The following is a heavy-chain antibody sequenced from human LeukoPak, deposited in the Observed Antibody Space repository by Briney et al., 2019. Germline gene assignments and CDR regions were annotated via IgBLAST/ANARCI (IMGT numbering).Heavy chain of an antibody. V-gene: IGHV1-69*04. CDR2: IIPILGIA. J-gene: IGHJ5*02. CDR1: GGTFSSYA. Sequence: ASVKVSCKAFGGTFSSYAISWVRQAPGQGLEWMGRIIPILGIANYAQKFQGRVTMTRDMSTSTVYMELSSLRSEDTAVYYCARAQDYPDYWFDPWGQGTLVTVSS. CDR3: ARAQDYPDYWFDP. D-gene: IGHD4-11*01.